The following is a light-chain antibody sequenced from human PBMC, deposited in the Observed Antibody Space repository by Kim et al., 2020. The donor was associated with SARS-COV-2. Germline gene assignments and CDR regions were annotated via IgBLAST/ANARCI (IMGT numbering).Light chain of an antibody. CDR2: GAS. CDR3: QRYNSP. Sequence: SLSASVGDRVTITCRASQGISNSLAWYQQKPGQVPKLLIYGASTLQSGVPSRFSGSGSGTDFTLTISSLQPDDVATYYCQRYNSPFGGGTKVDIK. J-gene: IGKJ4*01. CDR1: QGISNS. V-gene: IGKV1-27*01.